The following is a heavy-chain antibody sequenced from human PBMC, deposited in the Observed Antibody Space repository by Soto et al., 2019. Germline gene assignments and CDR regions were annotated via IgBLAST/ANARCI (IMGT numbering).Heavy chain of an antibody. CDR1: GGTFSSYA. CDR3: ARGRRYYGSGSRVPYDY. Sequence: QVQLVQSGAEVKKPGSSVKVSCKASGGTFSSYAISWVRQAPGQGLEWMGGIIPIFGTANYAQKFEGRVTLTAGESTSTAYMELSSLRSEDTAVYYCARGRRYYGSGSRVPYDYWGQRTLVTVSS. J-gene: IGHJ4*02. V-gene: IGHV1-69*01. CDR2: IIPIFGTA. D-gene: IGHD3-10*01.